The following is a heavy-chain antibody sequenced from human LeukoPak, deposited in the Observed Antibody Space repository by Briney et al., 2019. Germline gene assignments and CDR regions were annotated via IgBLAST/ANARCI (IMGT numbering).Heavy chain of an antibody. CDR1: GYTFTGYY. CDR3: ARRSQGSWFDP. V-gene: IGHV1-2*02. Sequence: ASVKVSCKASGYTFTGYYMHWVRQAPGQGLEWMGWINPNSGGTNYAQKVQGRVTMTRDTSISTAYMELSRLRSDDTAVYYCARRSQGSWFDPWGQGTLVTVSS. D-gene: IGHD3-10*01. J-gene: IGHJ5*02. CDR2: INPNSGGT.